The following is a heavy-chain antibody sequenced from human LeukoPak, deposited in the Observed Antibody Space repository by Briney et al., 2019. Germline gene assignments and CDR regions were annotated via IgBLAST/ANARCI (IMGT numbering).Heavy chain of an antibody. CDR1: GFTFSSYE. CDR2: ISSSGSTI. D-gene: IGHD6-19*01. V-gene: IGHV3-48*03. CDR3: ARVAAMTGTVIDY. J-gene: IGHJ4*02. Sequence: GGSLRLSCAASGFTFSSYEMNWVRQAPGKGLEWVSYISSSGSTIYYADSVKGRFTISRDNAKNSLYLQMNSLRAEDTAVYYCARVAAMTGTVIDYWGQGALVTVSS.